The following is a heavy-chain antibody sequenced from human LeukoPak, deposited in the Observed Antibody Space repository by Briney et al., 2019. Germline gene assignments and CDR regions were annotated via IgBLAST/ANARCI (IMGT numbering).Heavy chain of an antibody. J-gene: IGHJ4*02. D-gene: IGHD3-3*01. CDR2: IYTSGST. V-gene: IGHV4-4*07. Sequence: SETLSLTCTVSGGSISSYYWSWIRQPAGKGLEWIGRIYTSGSTNYNPSLKSRVTMSVDTSKNQFSLKLSSVTAADTAVYYCARAGITSKYDFWSGYPKYYFDYWGQGTLVTVSS. CDR1: GGSISSYY. CDR3: ARAGITSKYDFWSGYPKYYFDY.